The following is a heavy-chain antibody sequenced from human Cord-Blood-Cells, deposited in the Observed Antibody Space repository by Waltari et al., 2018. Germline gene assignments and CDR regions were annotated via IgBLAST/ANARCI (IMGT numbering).Heavy chain of an antibody. D-gene: IGHD4-4*01. CDR2: IIPIFGTA. CDR1: GGTFSSYD. J-gene: IGHJ5*02. Sequence: QVQLVQSGAAVKKPGSSVKVSCKASGGTFSSYDIRWVRKAPGQGLEWMGGIIPIFGTANYAQKFQGRVTITADESTSTAYMELSSLRSEDTAVYYCARVGGYSNYWFDPWGQGTLVTVSS. CDR3: ARVGGYSNYWFDP. V-gene: IGHV1-69*12.